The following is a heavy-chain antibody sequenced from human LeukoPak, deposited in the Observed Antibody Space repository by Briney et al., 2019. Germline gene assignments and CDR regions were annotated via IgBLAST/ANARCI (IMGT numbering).Heavy chain of an antibody. J-gene: IGHJ6*02. CDR1: GGTFSSYA. V-gene: IGHV1-69*13. CDR3: ARSDIVVVPAGYYYYGMDV. D-gene: IGHD2-2*01. CDR2: IIPIFGTA. Sequence: ASVKVSCKASGGTFSSYAISWVRQAPGQGLEWMGGIIPIFGTANYAQKFQGRVTITADESTSTAYMELSSLRSEDTAVYYCARSDIVVVPAGYYYYGMDVWGQGTTVTVSS.